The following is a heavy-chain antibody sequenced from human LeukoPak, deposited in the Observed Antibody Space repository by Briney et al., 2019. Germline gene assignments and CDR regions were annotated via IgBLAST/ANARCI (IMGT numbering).Heavy chain of an antibody. J-gene: IGHJ4*02. CDR2: IYHSGST. D-gene: IGHD4-11*01. V-gene: IGHV4-38-2*02. CDR3: ARRDYSNGGFDY. CDR1: GYSISSGYY. Sequence: SETMSLTCTVSGYSISSGYYWGWIRQPPGKGLEWIGSIYHSGSTYYNPSLKSRVTISVDTSKNQFSLKLSSVTAADTAVYYCARRDYSNGGFDYWGQGTLVTVSS.